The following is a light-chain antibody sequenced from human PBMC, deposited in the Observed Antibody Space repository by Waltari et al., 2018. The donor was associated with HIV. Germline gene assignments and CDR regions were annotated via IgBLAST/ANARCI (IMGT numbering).Light chain of an antibody. CDR1: SSNIARYT. CDR3: ATWDASLSGPV. J-gene: IGLJ2*01. V-gene: IGLV1-44*01. CDR2: ANH. Sequence: QSELPQPPPASGPPGQRVTISSSGRSSNIARYTVNCYQQLPGTSPKLLIYANHQPPSGVPDRFSGSQSDTSASLAIGGLQSEDEADYYCATWDASLSGPVFCGGTKLTVL.